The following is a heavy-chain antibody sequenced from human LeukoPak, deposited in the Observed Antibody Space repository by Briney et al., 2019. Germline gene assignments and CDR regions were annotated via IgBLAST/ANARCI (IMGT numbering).Heavy chain of an antibody. D-gene: IGHD6-19*01. J-gene: IGHJ6*03. Sequence: SETLSLTCAVYGGSFSGYCWSWIRQPPGKGLEWIGEINHSGNTNYNPSLKSRVTISVDTSKNQFSLKLTSMTAADTAVYYCARVPSTLRRHEKQWLVINYYYYYMDVWGKGTTVTVSS. CDR2: INHSGNT. V-gene: IGHV4-34*01. CDR3: ARVPSTLRRHEKQWLVINYYYYYMDV. CDR1: GGSFSGYC.